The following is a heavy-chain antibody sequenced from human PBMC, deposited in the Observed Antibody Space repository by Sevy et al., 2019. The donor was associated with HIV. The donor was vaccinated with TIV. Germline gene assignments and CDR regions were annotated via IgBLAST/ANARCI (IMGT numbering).Heavy chain of an antibody. CDR2: ILSVGNIK. Sequence: GGSLRLSCAASGFTFSSYGLHWVRQAPGRGLEWVAGILSVGNIKYYIDSVKGRFTISRDDSKNTLYLQMNSLRAGDTAVYYCARESGSGWYIDHWGQGALVTVSS. V-gene: IGHV3-33*01. CDR1: GFTFSSYG. J-gene: IGHJ4*02. CDR3: ARESGSGWYIDH. D-gene: IGHD6-19*01.